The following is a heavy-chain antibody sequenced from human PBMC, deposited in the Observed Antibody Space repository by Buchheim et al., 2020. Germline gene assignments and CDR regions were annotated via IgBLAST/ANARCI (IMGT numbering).Heavy chain of an antibody. D-gene: IGHD3-3*01. CDR2: MNPNSGNT. CDR3: ARGVAYYDFWSGYYRYYYYYMDV. Sequence: QVQLVQSGAEVKKPGASVKASCKASGYTFTSYDINWVRQATGQGLEWMGWMNPNSGNTGYAQKFQGRVTMTRNTSITTAYMELSSLRSEDTAVYYCARGVAYYDFWSGYYRYYYYYMDVWGKGTT. J-gene: IGHJ6*03. V-gene: IGHV1-8*01. CDR1: GYTFTSYD.